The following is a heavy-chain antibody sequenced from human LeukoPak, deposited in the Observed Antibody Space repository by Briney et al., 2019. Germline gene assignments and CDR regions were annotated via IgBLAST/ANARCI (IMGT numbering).Heavy chain of an antibody. CDR2: ISWNSGSI. Sequence: PGGSLRLSCAASGFTFSSYSMNWVRQVPGKGLEWVSSISWNSGSIGYADSVKGRFTISRDNAKNSLYLQMNSLRAEDTALYYCAKESAAARYRFDPWGQGTLVTVSS. CDR3: AKESAAARYRFDP. D-gene: IGHD6-13*01. J-gene: IGHJ5*02. V-gene: IGHV3-9*01. CDR1: GFTFSSYS.